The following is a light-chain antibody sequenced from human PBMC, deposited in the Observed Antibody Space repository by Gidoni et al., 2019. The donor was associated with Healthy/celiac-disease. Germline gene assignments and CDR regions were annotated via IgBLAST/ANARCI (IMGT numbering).Light chain of an antibody. CDR1: QSVSSSY. V-gene: IGKV3-20*01. CDR2: GAS. J-gene: IGKJ1*01. Sequence: ELVLTQSPGTLSLSPGERATLSCRASQSVSSSYLAWYQQKPGQAPRLLIYGASSRATGIPERFSGSGSGTDFTLTISRLEPEDFAVYYCQQYGSSPQTFGQGTKVEIK. CDR3: QQYGSSPQT.